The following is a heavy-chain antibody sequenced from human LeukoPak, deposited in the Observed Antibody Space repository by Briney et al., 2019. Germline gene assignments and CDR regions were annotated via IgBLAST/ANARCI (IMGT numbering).Heavy chain of an antibody. CDR1: GGSISSFY. V-gene: IGHV4-59*01. J-gene: IGHJ4*02. CDR2: INDSGST. Sequence: SETLSLTCTVSGGSISSFYCGWIRQPPGKGLEWIGYINDSGSTTYNPSLKSRVTMSVDTSKNQFSLKLSSVTAADTAVYYCARGTGWYFYWGQGTLVTVSS. CDR3: ARGTGWYFY. D-gene: IGHD6-19*01.